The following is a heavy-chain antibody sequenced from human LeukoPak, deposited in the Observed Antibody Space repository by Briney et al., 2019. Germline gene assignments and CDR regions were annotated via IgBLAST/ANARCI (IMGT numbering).Heavy chain of an antibody. CDR2: IKQEGSEK. J-gene: IGHJ3*02. D-gene: IGHD1-1*01. Sequence: PGGSLRLSCAASGFTFSSYWMSWVRQAPGKGLEWVANIKQEGSEKYYVDSVKGRLTISRDNAKNSLYLQMNSLGAEDTAVYYCATENDDAFDIWGQGTMVTVSS. CDR1: GFTFSSYW. CDR3: ATENDDAFDI. V-gene: IGHV3-7*03.